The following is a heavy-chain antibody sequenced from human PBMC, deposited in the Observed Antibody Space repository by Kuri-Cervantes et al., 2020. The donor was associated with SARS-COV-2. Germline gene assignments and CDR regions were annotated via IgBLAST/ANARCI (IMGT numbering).Heavy chain of an antibody. D-gene: IGHD5-24*01. CDR2: ISYDGSNK. CDR3: ARLDGYIEH. V-gene: IGHV3-30-3*01. Sequence: GESLKISCAASGFTFSSYAMHWVRQAPGKGLEWVAVISYDGSNKYYADSAKGRFTISRDNSKNTLYLQMNSLRAEDTAVYYCARLDGYIEHWGQGTLVTVSS. CDR1: GFTFSSYA. J-gene: IGHJ5*02.